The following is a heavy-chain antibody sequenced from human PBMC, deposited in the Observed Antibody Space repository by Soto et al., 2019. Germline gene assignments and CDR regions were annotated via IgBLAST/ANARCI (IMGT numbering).Heavy chain of an antibody. D-gene: IGHD6-13*01. CDR3: ARESSSSWYARYGMDV. CDR2: INAGNGNT. CDR1: GYSLTSYA. J-gene: IGHJ6*02. Sequence: GTSVKVSCAACGYSLTSYAMHWVRQAPGQRLEWMGWINAGNGNTKYSQKLQGRVTMTTDTSTSTAYKELRSLRSDDTAVYYCARESSSSWYARYGMDVWGQGTTVTVSS. V-gene: IGHV1-3*01.